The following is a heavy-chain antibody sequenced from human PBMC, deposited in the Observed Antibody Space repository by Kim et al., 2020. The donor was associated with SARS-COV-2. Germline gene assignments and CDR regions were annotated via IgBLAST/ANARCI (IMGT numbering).Heavy chain of an antibody. Sequence: GGSLRLSCAASGFTLVAYTMNWFARPPGKGLGGSSSISSSRSYIYKPNSVKGRLTISRDNAKNSLYLQMNSLRAEDTAVYYCARDPVGVLTRDDIDYWGQGTLVTVSS. CDR1: GFTLVAYT. J-gene: IGHJ4*02. CDR2: ISSSRSYI. V-gene: IGHV3-21*01. D-gene: IGHD3-9*01. CDR3: ARDPVGVLTRDDIDY.